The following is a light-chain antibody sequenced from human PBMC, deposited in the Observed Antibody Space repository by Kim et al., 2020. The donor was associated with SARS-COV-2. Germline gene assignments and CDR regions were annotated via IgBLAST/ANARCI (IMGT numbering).Light chain of an antibody. J-gene: IGLJ1*01. CDR3: NSRDSSGNHLV. V-gene: IGLV3-19*01. Sequence: LGQTVRIQCQRESLRSYYASWYQQKPGQAPVLVIYGKNNRPSGIPDRFSGSSSGNTASLTITGAQAEDEADYYCNSRDSSGNHLVFGTGTKVTVL. CDR1: SLRSYY. CDR2: GKN.